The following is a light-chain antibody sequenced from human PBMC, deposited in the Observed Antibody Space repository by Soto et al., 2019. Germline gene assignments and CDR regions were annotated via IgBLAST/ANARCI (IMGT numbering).Light chain of an antibody. Sequence: QSALTQPASVSGSPGQSITISCTGTSSDVGAYDYVSWYQQHPDKAPKLMIYDVSDRPSGVSNRFSGSKSGNTASLTISGLQAEDAADDYFSSYTRSRSHTHGVIGGGAKVTVL. J-gene: IGLJ3*02. CDR3: SSYTRSRSHTHGV. CDR2: DVS. CDR1: SSDVGAYDY. V-gene: IGLV2-14*01.